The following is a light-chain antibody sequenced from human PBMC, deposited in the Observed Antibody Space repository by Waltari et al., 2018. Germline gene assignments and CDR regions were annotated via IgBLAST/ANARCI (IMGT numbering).Light chain of an antibody. J-gene: IGLJ3*02. CDR2: GQD. Sequence: SSELTQDPAVSVALGQTVSITCKGDSLRRYYANWYQQRPGQAPILILYGQDNRPSGIPDRFSGSTSGNTASLTITGAQAEDEADYYCLSRDTTSTRVFGGGTRLTV. CDR3: LSRDTTSTRV. V-gene: IGLV3-19*01. CDR1: SLRRYY.